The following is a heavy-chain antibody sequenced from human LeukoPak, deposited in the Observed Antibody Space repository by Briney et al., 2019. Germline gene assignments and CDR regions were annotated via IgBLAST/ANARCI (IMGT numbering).Heavy chain of an antibody. D-gene: IGHD3-9*01. V-gene: IGHV4-39*01. J-gene: IGHJ4*02. CDR3: ARNAGVLRYFDWLRYFDY. CDR2: IYYSGST. CDR1: GGSISSSSYY. Sequence: PSETLSLTCTVSGGSISSSSYYWGWIRQPPGKGLEWIGSIYYSGSTYYNPSLKSRVTISVDTSKNQFSLKLSSVTAADTAVYYCARNAGVLRYFDWLRYFDYWGQGTLVTVSS.